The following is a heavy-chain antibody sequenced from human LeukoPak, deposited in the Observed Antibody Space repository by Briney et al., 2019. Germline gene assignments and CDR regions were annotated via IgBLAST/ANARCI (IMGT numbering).Heavy chain of an antibody. Sequence: SETLSLTCSVSSDSINSGVSYWAWIRQPPGKGLEWIGTIYYGGSAGSTYYNPSLKSRVTVSVDTSKNQFSLNLSSVTAADTAIYYCARHLYDKTGRPLDSWGQGTLVTVSS. CDR1: SDSINSGVSY. CDR3: ARHLYDKTGRPLDS. D-gene: IGHD3-9*01. CDR2: IYYGGSAGST. J-gene: IGHJ4*02. V-gene: IGHV4-39*01.